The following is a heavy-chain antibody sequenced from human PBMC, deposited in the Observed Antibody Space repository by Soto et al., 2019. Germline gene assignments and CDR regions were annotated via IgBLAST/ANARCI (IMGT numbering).Heavy chain of an antibody. CDR3: ARAGRGYYDYIWGSYRPDWFDP. CDR2: ISGSGGST. V-gene: IGHV3-23*01. Sequence: GGSLRLSCAASGFTFSSYAMSWVRQAPGKGLEWVSAISGSGGSTYYADSVKGRFTISRDNSKNTLYLQMNSLRAEDTAVYYCARAGRGYYDYIWGSYRPDWFDPWGQGTLVTVSS. CDR1: GFTFSSYA. J-gene: IGHJ5*02. D-gene: IGHD3-16*02.